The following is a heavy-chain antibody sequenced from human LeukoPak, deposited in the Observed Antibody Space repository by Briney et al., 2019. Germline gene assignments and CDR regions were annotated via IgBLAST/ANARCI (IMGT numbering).Heavy chain of an antibody. CDR1: GFIFSPHY. CDR3: GDLGSTGTDH. V-gene: IGHV3-72*01. CDR2: IRNKADGYTT. J-gene: IGHJ4*02. Sequence: GGSLRLSCVASGFIFSPHYIDWVRQSPGQGLEWVGLIRNKADGYTTIYAASVKGRFTISRDDSKNSVYLQMDSLKTEDTAVYYCGDLGSTGTDHWGQGTLVTVSS. D-gene: IGHD4-17*01.